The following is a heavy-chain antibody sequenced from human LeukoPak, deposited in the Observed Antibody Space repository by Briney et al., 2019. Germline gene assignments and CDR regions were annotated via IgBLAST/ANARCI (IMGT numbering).Heavy chain of an antibody. D-gene: IGHD3-10*01. V-gene: IGHV1-69*04. CDR1: GGTFSSYA. Sequence: SVKVSCKASGGTFSSYAISWVRQAPGQGLEWMGRIIPILGIANYAQKFQGRVTITADKSTSTAYMELSSLRSEDTAVYYCARDVYGSGSYLIDYWGQGTLVTDSS. J-gene: IGHJ4*02. CDR3: ARDVYGSGSYLIDY. CDR2: IIPILGIA.